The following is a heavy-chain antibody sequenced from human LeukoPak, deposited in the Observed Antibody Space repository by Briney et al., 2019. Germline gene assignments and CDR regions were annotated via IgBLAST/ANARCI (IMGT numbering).Heavy chain of an antibody. CDR1: GYSFTSYW. D-gene: IGHD5-12*01. J-gene: IGHJ4*02. CDR2: IYPGDSDT. Sequence: HGESLKISCKGSGYSFTSYWIGWVRQMPGKGLEWMGIIYPGDSDTRYSPSFQGQVTISADKSISTAYLQWSSLKASDTAMYYCARSRDIVATIAAFPFDYWGQGTLVTVSS. CDR3: ARSRDIVATIAAFPFDY. V-gene: IGHV5-51*01.